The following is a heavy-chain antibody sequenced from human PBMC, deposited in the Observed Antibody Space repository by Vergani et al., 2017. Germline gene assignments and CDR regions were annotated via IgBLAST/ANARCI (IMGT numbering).Heavy chain of an antibody. Sequence: QVQLVESGGGVVQRGGSLRLSCATSGFTLSNYDMQWIRQGPGKGLEFVAFIQFDGSNQYYADSVKGRFTLSRDFSKNTLYLQMNSLRTDDTATYYCAKHFRGGSIDYWGKGTQVIVSS. J-gene: IGHJ4*02. D-gene: IGHD1-26*01. CDR2: IQFDGSNQ. CDR1: GFTLSNYD. V-gene: IGHV3-30*02. CDR3: AKHFRGGSIDY.